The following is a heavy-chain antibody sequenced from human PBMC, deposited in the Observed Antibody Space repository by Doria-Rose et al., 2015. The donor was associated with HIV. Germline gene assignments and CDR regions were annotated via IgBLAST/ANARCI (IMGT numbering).Heavy chain of an antibody. CDR2: NFSDDER. D-gene: IGHD6-13*01. J-gene: IGHJ4*02. CDR3: ARIKSSRWYHKYYFDF. CDR1: GVSLSSPGMG. Sequence: QVQLVQSGPVLVKPTETLTLTCTVSGVSLSSPGMGVSWIRQPPGKALEWLAKNFSDDERSYKTSLKSRLTIFRGTSKSQVVLTMTDMDPVDTATYYCARIKSSRWYHKYYFDFWGQGTLVIVSA. V-gene: IGHV2-26*01.